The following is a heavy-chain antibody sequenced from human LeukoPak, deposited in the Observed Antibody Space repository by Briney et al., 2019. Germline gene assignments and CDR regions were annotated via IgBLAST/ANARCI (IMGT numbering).Heavy chain of an antibody. Sequence: AGGSLRLSCAASGFTVSSNYMSWVRQAPGKGLEWVSVIYSGGSTYFADSVKGRFTISRDNSKNTLYLQMNSLRAEDTAVYYCARSRYYYDSSGYYYDAAFDYWGQGTLVTVSS. V-gene: IGHV3-66*01. J-gene: IGHJ4*02. D-gene: IGHD3-22*01. CDR2: IYSGGST. CDR3: ARSRYYYDSSGYYYDAAFDY. CDR1: GFTVSSNY.